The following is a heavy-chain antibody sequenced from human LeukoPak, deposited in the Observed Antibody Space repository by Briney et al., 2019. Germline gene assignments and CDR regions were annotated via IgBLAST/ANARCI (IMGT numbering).Heavy chain of an antibody. CDR1: AFTFSSYA. CDR3: AKSGGYSGYDLGY. D-gene: IGHD5-12*01. J-gene: IGHJ4*02. V-gene: IGHV3-23*01. CDR2: ISGSGGST. Sequence: GSLRLSCAASAFTFSSYAMSWVRQAPGKGLEWVSGISGSGGSTYYADSVKGRFTISRDNSKNTLYLQMNSLRAEDTAVYYCAKSGGYSGYDLGYWGQGTLVTVAS.